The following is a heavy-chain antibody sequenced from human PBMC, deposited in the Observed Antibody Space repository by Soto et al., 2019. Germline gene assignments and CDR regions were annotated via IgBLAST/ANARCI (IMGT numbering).Heavy chain of an antibody. CDR3: AEATATCGGALEI. J-gene: IGHJ3*02. CDR2: ISSSSSYI. V-gene: IGHV3-21*04. CDR1: GFTFNTYS. Sequence: GGSLRLSCAASGFTFNTYSMNCIRQAPGKGLEWVSSISSSSSYIYYADSVKSRFTISRDNAKNLLYQQMNSLTAGDTVVYYCAEATATCGGALEICGQGTMVTVSS. D-gene: IGHD3-3*01.